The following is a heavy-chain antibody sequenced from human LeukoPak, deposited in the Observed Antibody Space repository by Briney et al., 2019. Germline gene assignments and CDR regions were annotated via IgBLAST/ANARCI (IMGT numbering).Heavy chain of an antibody. CDR1: GLTFSSYA. D-gene: IGHD6-19*01. V-gene: IGHV3-7*05. J-gene: IGHJ3*02. Sequence: PGGSLRLSCAASGLTFSSYAMSWVRQAPGKGLEWVANIKQDESEKYYVDSVKGRFTISRDNARNSLYLQMNSLRAEDTAVYYCARGFLAVDEDAFDIWGQGTMVTVSS. CDR2: IKQDESEK. CDR3: ARGFLAVDEDAFDI.